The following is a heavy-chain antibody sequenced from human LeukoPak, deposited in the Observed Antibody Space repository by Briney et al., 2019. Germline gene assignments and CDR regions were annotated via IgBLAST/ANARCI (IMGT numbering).Heavy chain of an antibody. Sequence: GRSLRLSCAASGFTFSSYGMHWVRQAPGKGLEWVAVISYDGSNKYYADSVKGRFTISRDNSKNTLSLQMSSLRAEDTAVYYCAVIAGSYESRQINWFDPWGQGTLVTVSS. D-gene: IGHD1-26*01. CDR3: AVIAGSYESRQINWFDP. J-gene: IGHJ5*02. V-gene: IGHV3-30*03. CDR1: GFTFSSYG. CDR2: ISYDGSNK.